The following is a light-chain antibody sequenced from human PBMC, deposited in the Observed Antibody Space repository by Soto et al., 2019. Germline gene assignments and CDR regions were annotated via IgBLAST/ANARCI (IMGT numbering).Light chain of an antibody. J-gene: IGLJ2*01. CDR3: SSYAGSNCL. Sequence: QSALTQPPSASGSPGQSVTISCTGTSSTIGDFNSVSWYQHHPDKAPKHVIYEVNKRPSGVPDRFSGSKSVNTASLTVSGLQAEDESDNYCSSYAGSNCLVGGGTKVTVL. V-gene: IGLV2-8*01. CDR2: EVN. CDR1: SSTIGDFNS.